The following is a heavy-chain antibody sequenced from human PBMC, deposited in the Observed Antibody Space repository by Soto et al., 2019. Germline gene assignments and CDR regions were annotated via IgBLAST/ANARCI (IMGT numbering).Heavy chain of an antibody. Sequence: ASVKVSCKASGYTFTSYAMHWVRQAPGQRLEWMGWINAGNGNTKYSQKFQGRVTITRDTSASTAYMELSSLRSEDTAVYYCARGRCSSTSCYATYYGMDVWGQGTTVTVSS. CDR3: ARGRCSSTSCYATYYGMDV. CDR1: GYTFTSYA. J-gene: IGHJ6*02. V-gene: IGHV1-3*01. D-gene: IGHD2-2*01. CDR2: INAGNGNT.